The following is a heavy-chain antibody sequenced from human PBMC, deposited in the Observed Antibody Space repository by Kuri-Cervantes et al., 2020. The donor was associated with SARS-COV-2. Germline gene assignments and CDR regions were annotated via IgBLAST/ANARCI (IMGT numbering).Heavy chain of an antibody. CDR3: ASLIAAASEQESWFDP. Sequence: GESLKISCAASGFTFSSYAMSWVRQAPGKGLEWVSAISGSGGSTYYADSVKGRFTISRDNAKNSLYLQMNSLRAEDTAVYYCASLIAAASEQESWFDPWGQGTLVTVSS. CDR2: ISGSGGST. D-gene: IGHD6-13*01. J-gene: IGHJ5*02. V-gene: IGHV3-23*01. CDR1: GFTFSSYA.